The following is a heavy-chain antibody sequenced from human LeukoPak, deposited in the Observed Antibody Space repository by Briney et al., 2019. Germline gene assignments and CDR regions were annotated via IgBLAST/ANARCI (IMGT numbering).Heavy chain of an antibody. V-gene: IGHV1-2*02. CDR3: ARRLSTWSEGWFDP. Sequence: ASVKVSCKASGYTFIDYYIHWVRRAPGQGLEWMGWIDPNSGGPHCTQKFQGRVTMTRDTSISTAYMELSGLTSDDTAVYYCARRLSTWSEGWFDPWGQGTLVTVSS. CDR1: GYTFIDYY. CDR2: IDPNSGGP. J-gene: IGHJ5*02. D-gene: IGHD6-13*01.